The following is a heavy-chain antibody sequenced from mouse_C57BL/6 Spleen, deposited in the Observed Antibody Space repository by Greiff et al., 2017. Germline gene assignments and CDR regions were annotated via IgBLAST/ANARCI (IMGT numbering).Heavy chain of an antibody. CDR3: ARESRTPFPTGYFDY. V-gene: IGHV3-6*01. Sequence: VQLKESGPGLVKPSQSLSLTCSVTGYSITSGYYWNWIRQFPGNKLEWMGYISYDGSNNYNPSLKNRISITRDTSKNQFFLKLNSVTTEDTATYYWARESRTPFPTGYFDYWGQGTTLTVSS. J-gene: IGHJ2*01. CDR1: GYSITSGYY. CDR2: ISYDGSN.